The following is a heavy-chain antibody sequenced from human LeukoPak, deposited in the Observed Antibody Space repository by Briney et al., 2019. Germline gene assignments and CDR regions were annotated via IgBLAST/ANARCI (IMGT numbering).Heavy chain of an antibody. D-gene: IGHD3-22*01. J-gene: IGHJ4*02. CDR1: DESFNDYY. CDR3: ARVQPYYDSSGYDTTGFDY. Sequence: SETLSLTCAVPDESFNDYYWSWIRQLPGKGLEWIGEINHGGTTNYNPSLKSRVTISVDTSKNQFSLKLSSVTAADTAVYYCARVQPYYDSSGYDTTGFDYWGQGTLVTVSS. CDR2: INHGGTT. V-gene: IGHV4-34*01.